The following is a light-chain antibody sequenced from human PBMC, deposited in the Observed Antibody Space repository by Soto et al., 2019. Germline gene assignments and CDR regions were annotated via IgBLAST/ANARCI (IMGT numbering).Light chain of an antibody. CDR3: MIWHSSAWV. J-gene: IGLJ3*02. CDR2: YKSDSDN. Sequence: QPVLTQPSSLSASPGASASLTCTLRSGINVGTYRIYWYQQKPASPPQFLLNYKSDSDNQQGSGVPSRFSGSKDASANAGILLTSGLQSEDEAAYYCMIWHSSAWVFGGGTKLTVL. V-gene: IGLV5-45*03. CDR1: SGINVGTYR.